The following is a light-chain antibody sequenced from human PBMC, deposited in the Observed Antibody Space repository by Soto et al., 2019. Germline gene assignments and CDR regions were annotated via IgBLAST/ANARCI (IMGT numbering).Light chain of an antibody. CDR3: RQHDSYPIT. CDR1: QGISGF. Sequence: DIQLTQSPWFLSLSVGDRVTITCRASQGISGFLVWYQQKAGKAPKSLIYAASTLQSGVPSRFSGSGSGTEFTLTIISLQPDDSATYYCRQHDSYPITFGQGTRLEIK. CDR2: AAS. J-gene: IGKJ5*01. V-gene: IGKV1-9*01.